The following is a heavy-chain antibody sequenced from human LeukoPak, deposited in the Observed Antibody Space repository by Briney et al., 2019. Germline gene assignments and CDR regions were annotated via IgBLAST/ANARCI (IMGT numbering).Heavy chain of an antibody. CDR2: ISGSGYTI. Sequence: GGSLRLSCAASGFSFITYGMNWLRQAPGKRLEWVSHISGSGYTIYYADSVKGRFTISRDNAKNSLYLQMDSLRVEDTAVYYCAKDWLEGVAENWGQGTLVTVSS. CDR1: GFSFITYG. D-gene: IGHD1-26*01. J-gene: IGHJ4*02. CDR3: AKDWLEGVAEN. V-gene: IGHV3-48*04.